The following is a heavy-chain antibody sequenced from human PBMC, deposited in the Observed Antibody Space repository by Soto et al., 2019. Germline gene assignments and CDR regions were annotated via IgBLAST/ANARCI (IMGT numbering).Heavy chain of an antibody. Sequence: ESGGGLVQPGGSLRLSCAASGFTFSSYSMNWVRQAPGKGLEWVSYISSSSSTIYYADSVKGRFTISRDNAKNSLYLQMNSLRAEDTAVYYCARVVLRFLEWLPDYWGQGTLVTVSS. V-gene: IGHV3-48*01. CDR3: ARVVLRFLEWLPDY. CDR2: ISSSSSTI. J-gene: IGHJ4*02. D-gene: IGHD3-3*01. CDR1: GFTFSSYS.